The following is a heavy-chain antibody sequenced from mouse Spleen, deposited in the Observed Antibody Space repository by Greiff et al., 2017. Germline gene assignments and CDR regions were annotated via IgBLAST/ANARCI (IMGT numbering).Heavy chain of an antibody. V-gene: IGHV6-6*01. CDR1: GFTFSDAW. D-gene: IGHD2-4*01. CDR2: IRNKANNHAT. Sequence: EVQLVESGGGLVQPGGSMKLSCAASGFTFSDAWMDWVRQSPEKGLEWVAEIRNKANNHATYYAESVKGRFTISRDDSKSSVYLQMNSLRAEDTGIYYCTNDYDHYYAMDYWGQGTSVTVSS. J-gene: IGHJ4*01. CDR3: TNDYDHYYAMDY.